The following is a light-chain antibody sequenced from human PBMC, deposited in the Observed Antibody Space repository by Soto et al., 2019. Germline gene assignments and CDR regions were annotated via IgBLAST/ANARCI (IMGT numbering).Light chain of an antibody. CDR1: QGISSD. CDR3: QQYYSYPSIT. CDR2: AAS. V-gene: IGKV1-8*01. Sequence: IQLSQSLSTLSACVGAKVTITCLASQGISSDLAWYQQKPGKAPKLLIYAASTLQSGVPSRFSGSGSGTDFTLTISCLQSEDFATYYCQQYYSYPSITFGQGTRLEIK. J-gene: IGKJ5*01.